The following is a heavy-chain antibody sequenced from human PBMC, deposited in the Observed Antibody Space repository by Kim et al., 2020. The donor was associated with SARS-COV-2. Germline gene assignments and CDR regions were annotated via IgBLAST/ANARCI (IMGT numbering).Heavy chain of an antibody. D-gene: IGHD4-17*01. J-gene: IGHJ1*01. CDR2: IIPIFGTA. V-gene: IGHV1-69*13. CDR3: AREGTTVATLGGLEYFQH. Sequence: SVKVSCKASGGTFSSYAISWVRQAPGQGLEWMGGIIPIFGTANYAQKFQGRVTITADESTSTAYMELSSLRSEDTAVYYCAREGTTVATLGGLEYFQHWGQGTLVTVSS. CDR1: GGTFSSYA.